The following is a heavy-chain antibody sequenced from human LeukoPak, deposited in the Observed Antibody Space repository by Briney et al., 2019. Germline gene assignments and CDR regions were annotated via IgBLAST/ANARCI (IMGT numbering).Heavy chain of an antibody. CDR3: MVRGVIIDY. Sequence: SETLSLTCTVSGGSISSYYWSWIRQPPGKGLEWIGSIYYSGSTYYNPSLKSRVTISVDTSKNQFSLKLSSVTAADTAVYYCMVRGVIIDYWGQGTLVTVFS. J-gene: IGHJ4*02. CDR1: GGSISSYY. CDR2: IYYSGST. D-gene: IGHD3-10*01. V-gene: IGHV4-59*05.